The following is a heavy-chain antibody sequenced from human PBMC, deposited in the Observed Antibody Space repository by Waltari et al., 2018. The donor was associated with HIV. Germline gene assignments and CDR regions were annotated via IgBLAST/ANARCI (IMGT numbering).Heavy chain of an antibody. J-gene: IGHJ4*02. Sequence: QVQLQESGPGLVKPSETLSLTCTVSGGSVNNYYWSWVRQPAGRALEWSGRIYPTGHTYNNPSRSSRLTLSGDKSKSQFSVKLNSGTAADTAIYYCARDCYFGSADYAYFDSWGQGTRVIVSS. CDR1: GGSVNNYY. V-gene: IGHV4-4*07. CDR3: ARDCYFGSADYAYFDS. CDR2: IYPTGHT. D-gene: IGHD3-10*01.